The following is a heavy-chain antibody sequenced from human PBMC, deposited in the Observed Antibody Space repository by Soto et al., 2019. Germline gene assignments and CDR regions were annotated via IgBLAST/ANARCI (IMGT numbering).Heavy chain of an antibody. V-gene: IGHV3-23*01. CDR1: GISFTTYA. D-gene: IGHD6-13*01. CDR2: IGSSGGTI. J-gene: IGHJ4*02. Sequence: EVQLLESGGGLVQPGGSLRLSCVASGISFTTYAMTWVRLAPGKGLEWVSGIGSSGGTIYYADSVKGRFTISRDISKNTGYLQMNSLRAEDTAVYYCAEMSTSSWYIDYFDFWGPGTLVTVSS. CDR3: AEMSTSSWYIDYFDF.